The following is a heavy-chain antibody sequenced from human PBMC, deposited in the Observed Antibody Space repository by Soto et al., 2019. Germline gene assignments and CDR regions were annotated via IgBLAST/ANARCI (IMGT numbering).Heavy chain of an antibody. CDR1: GFTFSSYS. V-gene: IGHV3-21*01. J-gene: IGHJ6*03. CDR3: ARGGSRDLWSGYYKYYYMDV. D-gene: IGHD3-3*01. CDR2: ISSSSKYI. Sequence: EVQLVESGGGLVKPGGSLRLSCAASGFTFSSYSMNWVRQAPGKGLEWVTSISSSSKYIYYADSVKGRFTISRDNAKNSLYLQMNSLRAEDTAIYYCARGGSRDLWSGYYKYYYMDVWGKGTTVTVSS.